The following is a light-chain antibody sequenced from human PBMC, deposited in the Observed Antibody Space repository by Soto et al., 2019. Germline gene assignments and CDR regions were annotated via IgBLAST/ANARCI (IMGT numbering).Light chain of an antibody. Sequence: EIVLTQSPATLSLSPGERATLSCRASQSVSSYLAWYQQKPGQAPRLLIYDASNRATGIPARFSGSGSGTEFTLTISSLEPEDFVVYYCQQRSNWPPLTFGGGTKVEIK. CDR2: DAS. V-gene: IGKV3-11*01. J-gene: IGKJ4*01. CDR1: QSVSSY. CDR3: QQRSNWPPLT.